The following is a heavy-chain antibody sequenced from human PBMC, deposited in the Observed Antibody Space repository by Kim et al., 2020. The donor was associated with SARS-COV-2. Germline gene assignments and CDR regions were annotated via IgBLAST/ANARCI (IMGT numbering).Heavy chain of an antibody. CDR2: TYYRSKWYN. D-gene: IGHD3-3*01. Sequence: SQTLSLTCAISGDSVSSNSAAWNWIRQSPSRGLEWLGRTYYRSKWYNDYAVSVKSRITINPDTSKNQFSLQLNSVTPEDTAVYYCAREVMGTPSNVLRFLEWLSAGSDGAGLDVWGQGTTVTVSS. CDR1: GDSVSSNSAA. CDR3: AREVMGTPSNVLRFLEWLSAGSDGAGLDV. V-gene: IGHV6-1*01. J-gene: IGHJ6*02.